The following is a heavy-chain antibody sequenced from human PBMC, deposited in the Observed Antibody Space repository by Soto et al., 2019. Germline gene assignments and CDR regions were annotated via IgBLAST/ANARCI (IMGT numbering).Heavy chain of an antibody. D-gene: IGHD2-21*02. CDR2: IHYSGSI. J-gene: IGHJ6*02. Sequence: QVQLQESGPGLVRPSQTLSLTCTVSGGSISSDHYHWTWIRQPPRKGLEWIGYIHYSGSIYYNPSLQSQVTMAVDTSKNRFSLKLSSVTAADTAVYFCAREDDGGDRDYYGLDVWGQGTTVTVSS. CDR1: GGSISSDHYH. CDR3: AREDDGGDRDYYGLDV. V-gene: IGHV4-30-4*01.